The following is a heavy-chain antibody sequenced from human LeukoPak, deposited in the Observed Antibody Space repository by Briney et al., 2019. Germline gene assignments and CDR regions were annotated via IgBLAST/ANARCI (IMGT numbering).Heavy chain of an antibody. J-gene: IGHJ3*02. V-gene: IGHV4-30-4*08. CDR2: IYYSGST. Sequence: SETLSLTCSVSGGSISSGDYYWSWIRQPPGKGLEWIGYIYYSGSTYYNPSLKSRVTISVDTSKNQSSLKLSSVTAADTAVYYCARDIQDLVRSAFDIWGQGTMVTVSS. CDR3: ARDIQDLVRSAFDI. CDR1: GGSISSGDYY. D-gene: IGHD6-6*01.